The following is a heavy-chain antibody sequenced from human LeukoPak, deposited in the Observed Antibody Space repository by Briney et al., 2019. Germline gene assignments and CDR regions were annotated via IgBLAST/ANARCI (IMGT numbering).Heavy chain of an antibody. J-gene: IGHJ4*02. V-gene: IGHV3-7*01. CDR3: VAWGSLVV. CDR1: GFTVDTYW. Sequence: SGGSLRLSCVASGFTVDTYWMSWVRQAPGKGLDWVAHIKEDGTRKYYVDYVRGRFTISRDNAKNSLFLQMNSLRVEDTAVFYCVAWGSLVVWGQGTLVTVSS. CDR2: IKEDGTRK. D-gene: IGHD3-16*01.